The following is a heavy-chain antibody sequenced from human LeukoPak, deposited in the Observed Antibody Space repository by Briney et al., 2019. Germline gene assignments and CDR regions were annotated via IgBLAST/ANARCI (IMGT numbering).Heavy chain of an antibody. D-gene: IGHD3-22*01. CDR1: GFTFSSYA. J-gene: IGHJ4*02. CDR2: ISYDGSNK. V-gene: IGHV3-30-3*01. CDR3: ARVLLMGYYDRSGELDY. Sequence: GGSLSLSCAASGFTFSSYAMHWVRQAPGQGLEWVAVISYDGSNKYYADSVKGRFTISSDNSKNTLYLQMHSLRAEDTSVYDWARVLLMGYYDRSGELDYWGQGTLVTVSS.